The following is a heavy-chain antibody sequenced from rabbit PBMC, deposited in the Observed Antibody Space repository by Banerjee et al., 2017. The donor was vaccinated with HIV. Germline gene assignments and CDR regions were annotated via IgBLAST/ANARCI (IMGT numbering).Heavy chain of an antibody. V-gene: IGHV1S40*01. Sequence: QSLEESGGDLVKPGGSLTLTCTASGFSFSNKYVMCWVRQAPGKGLEWIACIYAGSSGSTQYANWAKGRFTISKASWTTVTLQMTSLTAADTATYFCARDLAGVIGWNFGLWGQGTLVTVS. CDR2: IYAGSSGST. D-gene: IGHD4-1*01. CDR3: ARDLAGVIGWNFGL. CDR1: GFSFSNKYV. J-gene: IGHJ3*01.